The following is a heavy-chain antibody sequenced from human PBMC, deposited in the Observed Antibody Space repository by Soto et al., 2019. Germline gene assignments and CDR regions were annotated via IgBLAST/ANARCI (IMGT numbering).Heavy chain of an antibody. V-gene: IGHV2-5*02. J-gene: IGHJ4*02. Sequence: SGPTLVNPTQTLTLTCTFSGFSLSTSGVGVGWIRQPPGKALEWLALIYWDDDKRYSPSLKSRLTITKDTSKNQVVLTMTNMDPVDTATYYCAHGARVYYDSSGYLSYTYYFDYWGQGTLVTVSS. CDR2: IYWDDDK. CDR3: AHGARVYYDSSGYLSYTYYFDY. D-gene: IGHD3-22*01. CDR1: GFSLSTSGVG.